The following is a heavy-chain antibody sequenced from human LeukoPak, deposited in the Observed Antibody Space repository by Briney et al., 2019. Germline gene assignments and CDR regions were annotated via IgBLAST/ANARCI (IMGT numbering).Heavy chain of an antibody. J-gene: IGHJ1*01. D-gene: IGHD3-3*01. CDR3: ARNRFWRDEYFQH. CDR2: INHSGST. Sequence: SETLSLTCAVYGGSFSGYYWSWIRQPPGKGLEWIGEINHSGSTNYNPSLKSRVTISVDTSKNQFSLKLSSVTAADTAVYYCARNRFWRDEYFQHWGQGTLVTVSS. V-gene: IGHV4-34*01. CDR1: GGSFSGYY.